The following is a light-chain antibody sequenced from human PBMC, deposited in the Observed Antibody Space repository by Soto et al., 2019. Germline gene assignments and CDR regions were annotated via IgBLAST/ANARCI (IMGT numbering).Light chain of an antibody. Sequence: IVLTQSPATLSLSPGKRATLSRRASQNISNYLSWYQQKPGQAPRLLIYDVSNRATGIPARFSGGGSGTDFTLTITSLEPEDFAVYYCQQRTNWPPITFGQGTRLEIK. J-gene: IGKJ5*01. CDR3: QQRTNWPPIT. V-gene: IGKV3-11*01. CDR2: DVS. CDR1: QNISNY.